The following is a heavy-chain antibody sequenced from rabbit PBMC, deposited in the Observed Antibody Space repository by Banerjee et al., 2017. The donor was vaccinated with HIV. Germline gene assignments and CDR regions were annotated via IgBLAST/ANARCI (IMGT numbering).Heavy chain of an antibody. V-gene: IGHV1S45*01. CDR1: GFSFSSSYY. Sequence: QEQLVESGGGLVKPGASLTLTCKASGFSFSSSYYMCWVRQAPGKGLEWIGCIYTDGSGSTAYASWAKGRFTISKTSATTVTLQMTSLTAADTATYFCARDLDGVIGWNFGWWGQGTLVTVS. D-gene: IGHD4-1*01. J-gene: IGHJ3*01. CDR3: ARDLDGVIGWNFGW. CDR2: IYTDGSGST.